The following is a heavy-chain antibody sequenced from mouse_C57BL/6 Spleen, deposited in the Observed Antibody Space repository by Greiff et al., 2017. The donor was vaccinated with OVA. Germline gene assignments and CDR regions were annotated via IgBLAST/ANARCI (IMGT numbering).Heavy chain of an antibody. D-gene: IGHD2-3*01. CDR3: ARGDGYYLYYFDY. CDR2: IYPGSGST. Sequence: QVHVKQPGAELVKPGASVKMSCKASGYTFTSYWITWVKQRPGQGLEWIGDIYPGSGSTNYNEKFKSKATLTVDTSSSTAYMQLSSLTSEDSAVYYCARGDGYYLYYFDYWGQGTTLTVSS. V-gene: IGHV1-55*01. J-gene: IGHJ2*01. CDR1: GYTFTSYW.